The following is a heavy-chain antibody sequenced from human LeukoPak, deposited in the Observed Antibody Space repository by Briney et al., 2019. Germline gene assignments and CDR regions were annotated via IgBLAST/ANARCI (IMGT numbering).Heavy chain of an antibody. D-gene: IGHD5-18*01. J-gene: IGHJ6*03. CDR2: IYTSGST. CDR1: GGSISSYY. Sequence: SETLSLTCTVSGGSISSYYWSWIRQPAGKGLEWIGRIYTSGSTNYNPSLKSRVTMSVDTSKNQFSLKLSSVTAADTAVYYCARGPRGYSYGYYYYYMDVWGKGTTVTVSS. V-gene: IGHV4-4*07. CDR3: ARGPRGYSYGYYYYYMDV.